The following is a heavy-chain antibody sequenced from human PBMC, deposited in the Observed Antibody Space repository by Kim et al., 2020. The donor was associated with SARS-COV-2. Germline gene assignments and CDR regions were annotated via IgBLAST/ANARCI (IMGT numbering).Heavy chain of an antibody. Sequence: GGSLRLSCAASGFTFSSYEMNWVRQAPGKGLEWVSYISSSGSTIYYADSVKGRFTISRDNAKNSLYLQMNSLRAEDTAVYYCARDGGGRGERRSDVLETHGVSYYYYGMDVWGQGTTVTVSS. CDR3: ARDGGGRGERRSDVLETHGVSYYYYGMDV. J-gene: IGHJ6*02. D-gene: IGHD2-8*01. V-gene: IGHV3-48*03. CDR2: ISSSGSTI. CDR1: GFTFSSYE.